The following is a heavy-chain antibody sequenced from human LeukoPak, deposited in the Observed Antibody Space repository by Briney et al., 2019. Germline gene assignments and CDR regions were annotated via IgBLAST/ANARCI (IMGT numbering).Heavy chain of an antibody. V-gene: IGHV3-30*02. Sequence: SGGSLRLSCAASGFTFSSHGMHWVRQAPGKGLEWVAVVGGNAHTKFYADSVQGRFTISRDNSKNTLYLEVNSLRDEDTAVYYCAKEGAWGNWYFDLWGRGALVTVSS. J-gene: IGHJ2*01. CDR3: AKEGAWGNWYFDL. D-gene: IGHD3-16*01. CDR2: VGGNAHTK. CDR1: GFTFSSHG.